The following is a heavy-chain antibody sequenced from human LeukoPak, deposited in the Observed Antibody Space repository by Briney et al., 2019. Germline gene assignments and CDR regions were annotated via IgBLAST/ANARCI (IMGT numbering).Heavy chain of an antibody. J-gene: IGHJ3*02. D-gene: IGHD6-19*01. CDR3: ARDRLYSSGVDAFDI. V-gene: IGHV1-18*01. Sequence: ASVEVSCKASGYTFTSYGISWVRQAPGQGLEWMGWISAYNGNTNYAQKLQGRVTMTTDTSTSTAYMELRSLRSDDTAVYYCARDRLYSSGVDAFDIWGQGTMVTVSS. CDR1: GYTFTSYG. CDR2: ISAYNGNT.